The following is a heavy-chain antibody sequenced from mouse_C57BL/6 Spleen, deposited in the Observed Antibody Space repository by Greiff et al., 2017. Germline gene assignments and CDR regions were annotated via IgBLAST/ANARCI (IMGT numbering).Heavy chain of an antibody. Sequence: VQLQQPGAELVRPGSSVKLSCKASGYTFTSYWMDWVKQRPGQGLEWIGNIYPSDSETHYNQKFKDKATLTVDKSSSTAYMQLSSLTSEDSAVYYCARAYDGYYNYVDYWGQGTTLTVSS. V-gene: IGHV1-61*01. CDR1: GYTFTSYW. D-gene: IGHD2-3*01. CDR2: IYPSDSET. J-gene: IGHJ2*01. CDR3: ARAYDGYYNYVDY.